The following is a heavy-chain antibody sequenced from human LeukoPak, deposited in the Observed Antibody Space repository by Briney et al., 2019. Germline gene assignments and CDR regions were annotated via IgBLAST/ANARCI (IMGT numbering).Heavy chain of an antibody. CDR2: ISGGGGST. V-gene: IGHV3-23*01. Sequence: SGGSLRLSCAASGFTFSSYATSWVRQAPGKGLEWVSAISGGGGSTYYADSVKGRFTISRDNSKSTLYLQMNSLRAEDTAAYYCAKPGYCSRTGCHYYYYYYMDVWGKGTTVTVSS. D-gene: IGHD2-2*03. J-gene: IGHJ6*03. CDR1: GFTFSSYA. CDR3: AKPGYCSRTGCHYYYYYYMDV.